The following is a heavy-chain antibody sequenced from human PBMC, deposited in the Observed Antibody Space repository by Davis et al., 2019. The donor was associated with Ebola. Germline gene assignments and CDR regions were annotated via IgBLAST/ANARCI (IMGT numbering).Heavy chain of an antibody. D-gene: IGHD3-3*01. Sequence: GESLKISCAASGFTVSSNYMSWVRQAPGKGLEWVANINHDGSEKYFLDSVKGRFTISRDNAKNSVDLQMHSLRAEDTAVYYCARERLSGFWSGYPDYWGQGTLVTVSS. CDR2: INHDGSEK. CDR1: GFTVSSNY. CDR3: ARERLSGFWSGYPDY. V-gene: IGHV3-7*01. J-gene: IGHJ4*02.